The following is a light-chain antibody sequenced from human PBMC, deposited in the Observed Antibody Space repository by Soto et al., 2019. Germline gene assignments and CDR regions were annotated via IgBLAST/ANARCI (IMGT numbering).Light chain of an antibody. CDR1: QNVLYRSSNKSY. Sequence: DIVMTQSPDFLAVSLGERATITCKSSQNVLYRSSNKSYLAWYQQRPGQPPRLLLYWASTRESGVPDRFIGSVSETGFTLLISSLQAGDDAIYHCQQYYNTPYTFGQGTTLEIK. CDR2: WAS. J-gene: IGKJ2*01. V-gene: IGKV4-1*01. CDR3: QQYYNTPYT.